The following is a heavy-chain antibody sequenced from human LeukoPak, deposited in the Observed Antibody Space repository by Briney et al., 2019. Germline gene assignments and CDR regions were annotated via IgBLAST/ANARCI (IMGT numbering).Heavy chain of an antibody. CDR2: IYPGDSDT. CDR1: GYIFTSYW. J-gene: IGHJ6*03. CDR3: ASSYNWNSYYYYMDV. D-gene: IGHD1/OR15-1a*01. Sequence: PGESLKISCKGSGYIFTSYWIGWVRQLPGKGLEWMGIIYPGDSDTRYSPSFQGQVTISADKSISTAYLQWSSLKASDTAMYYCASSYNWNSYYYYMDVWGKGTTVTVSS. V-gene: IGHV5-51*01.